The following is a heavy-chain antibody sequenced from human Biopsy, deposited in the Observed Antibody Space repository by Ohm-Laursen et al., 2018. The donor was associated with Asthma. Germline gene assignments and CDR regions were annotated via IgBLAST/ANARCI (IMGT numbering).Heavy chain of an antibody. CDR1: GGSITSSSYY. D-gene: IGHD3-22*01. CDR3: VRHQYSSSWSTFDY. CDR2: MYHSGSP. V-gene: IGHV4-39*01. J-gene: IGHJ4*02. Sequence: ETLSLTCTVSGGSITSSSYYWGWIRQPPGKGMEWIGSMYHSGSPYYHPSLKSRATISVDTSKNQLSLKMSPVTAADTAVYFCVRHQYSSSWSTFDYWGQGALVTVSS.